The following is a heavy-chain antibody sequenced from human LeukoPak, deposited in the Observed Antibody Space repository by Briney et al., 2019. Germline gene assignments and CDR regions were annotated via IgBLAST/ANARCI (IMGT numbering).Heavy chain of an antibody. Sequence: SETLSLTCTVSGGSISSSSYYWGWIRQPPGKGLEWIGSIYYSGSTYYNPSLKSRVTISVDTSKNQFSLKLSSVTAADTAVYYCARGYKIFDYWGQGTLVTVSS. V-gene: IGHV4-39*07. CDR2: IYYSGST. CDR3: ARGYKIFDY. J-gene: IGHJ4*02. CDR1: GGSISSSSYY. D-gene: IGHD1-1*01.